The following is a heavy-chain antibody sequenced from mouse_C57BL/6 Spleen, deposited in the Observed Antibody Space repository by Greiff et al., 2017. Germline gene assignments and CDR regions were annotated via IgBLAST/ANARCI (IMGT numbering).Heavy chain of an antibody. CDR3: ARDPLNSAFFDY. Sequence: QVQLQQPGAELVRPGSSVKLSCKASGYTFTSYWMAWVKQRPGQGLEWIGNIYPSDSETHYNQKFKDKATLTVDKSSSTAYMQLSSLTSEDSAVYYCARDPLNSAFFDYWGQGTTLTVSS. J-gene: IGHJ2*01. V-gene: IGHV1-61*01. CDR2: IYPSDSET. CDR1: GYTFTSYW.